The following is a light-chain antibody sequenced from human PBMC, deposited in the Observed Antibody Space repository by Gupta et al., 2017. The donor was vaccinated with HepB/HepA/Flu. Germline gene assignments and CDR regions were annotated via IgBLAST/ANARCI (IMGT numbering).Light chain of an antibody. V-gene: IGKV1-9*01. Sequence: DIQLTQSPSFLSASVGDRVTITCRASRGISSYLAWYQLKPGKAPKLLIYGASTLQSGVPSRFSGSGSGTDFTLTISTLQPEDFATYYCQQLNSFPFTFGGGTKVEIK. CDR3: QQLNSFPFT. CDR2: GAS. CDR1: RGISSY. J-gene: IGKJ4*01.